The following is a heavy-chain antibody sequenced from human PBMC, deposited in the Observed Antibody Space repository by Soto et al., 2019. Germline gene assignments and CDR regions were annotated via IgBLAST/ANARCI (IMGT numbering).Heavy chain of an antibody. CDR2: IYGGGTT. Sequence: EVQLVESGGGLIQPGGSLRLSCAASGFTVSSNFMSWVRQAPGKGLEWVSVIYGGGTTSYADSVKGRFTVSRDNSRNTVSLQMNSLRADDTAVYYCARDVHSGYDFGYWGQGVLVIVSS. CDR3: ARDVHSGYDFGY. D-gene: IGHD5-12*01. V-gene: IGHV3-53*01. CDR1: GFTVSSNF. J-gene: IGHJ4*02.